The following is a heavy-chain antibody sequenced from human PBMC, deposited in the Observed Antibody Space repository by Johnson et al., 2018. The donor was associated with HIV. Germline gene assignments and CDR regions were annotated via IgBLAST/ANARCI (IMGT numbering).Heavy chain of an antibody. D-gene: IGHD3-3*01. V-gene: IGHV3-30*04. J-gene: IGHJ3*02. Sequence: QVQLVESGGGVVQPGRSLRLSCAASGFTFSSYAMHWVRQAPGKGLEWVAVISYDGSNQYYADSVKGRFTISRDNSKNTVFLQMNSLRPGDKALFYCAAYYDFRSVSYTVGFDIWGQGTMVTVSS. CDR3: AAYYDFRSVSYTVGFDI. CDR2: ISYDGSNQ. CDR1: GFTFSSYA.